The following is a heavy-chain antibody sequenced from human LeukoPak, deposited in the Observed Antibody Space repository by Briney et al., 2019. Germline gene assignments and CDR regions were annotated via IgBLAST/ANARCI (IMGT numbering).Heavy chain of an antibody. Sequence: GGSLRLSCAASGFTFSSYGMHWVRQAPGKGLEWVAFIRYDGSNKYYADSVKGRFTISRDNSKNTLYLQMNSLRAEDTAVYYCARDRITMVRGVTYYTDVWGKGTTVTVSS. CDR3: ARDRITMVRGVTYYTDV. J-gene: IGHJ6*03. D-gene: IGHD3-10*01. V-gene: IGHV3-30*02. CDR2: IRYDGSNK. CDR1: GFTFSSYG.